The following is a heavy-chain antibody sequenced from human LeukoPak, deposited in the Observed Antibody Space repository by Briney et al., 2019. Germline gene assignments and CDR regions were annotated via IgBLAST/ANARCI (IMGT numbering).Heavy chain of an antibody. CDR2: ISYDGSNK. CDR1: GFTFSSYG. Sequence: GGSLRLSCAASGFTFSSYGMHWVRQAPGKGLEWVAVISYDGSNKYYADSVKGRFTISRDNSKNTLYLQMNSLRVEDTAVYYCARAPMTTEDYWGQGTLVTVSS. J-gene: IGHJ4*02. V-gene: IGHV3-30*03. D-gene: IGHD4-17*01. CDR3: ARAPMTTEDY.